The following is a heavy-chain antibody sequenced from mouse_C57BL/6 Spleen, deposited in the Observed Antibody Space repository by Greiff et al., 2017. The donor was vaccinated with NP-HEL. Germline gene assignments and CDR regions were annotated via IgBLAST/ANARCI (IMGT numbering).Heavy chain of an antibody. CDR2: IHPNSGST. V-gene: IGHV1-64*01. CDR1: GYTFTSYW. J-gene: IGHJ3*01. Sequence: QVQLQQPGAELVKPGASVKLSCKASGYTFTSYWMHWVKQRPGQGLEWIGVIHPNSGSTNYNEKFKSKATLTVDKSSSTAYMQLSSLTSEDSAVYYCASTMGTTGFAYWGQGTLVTVSA. D-gene: IGHD2-2*01. CDR3: ASTMGTTGFAY.